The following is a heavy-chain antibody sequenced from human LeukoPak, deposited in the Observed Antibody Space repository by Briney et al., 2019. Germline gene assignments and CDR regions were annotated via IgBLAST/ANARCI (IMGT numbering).Heavy chain of an antibody. CDR1: GGTFSSYA. CDR3: ARSFKLRYFDWLPIDYYFDY. D-gene: IGHD3-9*01. CDR2: ISAYNGNT. V-gene: IGHV1-18*01. Sequence: ASVKVSCKASGGTFSSYAISWVRQAPGQGLEWMGWISAYNGNTNYAQKLQGRVTMTTDTSTSTAYMELRSLRSDDTAVYYCARSFKLRYFDWLPIDYYFDYWGQGTLVTVSS. J-gene: IGHJ4*02.